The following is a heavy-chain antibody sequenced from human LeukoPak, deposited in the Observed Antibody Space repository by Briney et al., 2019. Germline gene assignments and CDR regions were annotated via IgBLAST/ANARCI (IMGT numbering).Heavy chain of an antibody. CDR3: VVQNSGVVY. D-gene: IGHD5-12*01. CDR1: GFTFSSYA. J-gene: IGHJ4*02. Sequence: GRSLRLSCAASGFTFSSYAMHWVRQAPGKGLEWVAVISYDGSNKYYADSVKSRFTISRDNTRNSLYLQMKSLRAEDTAVYYCVVQNSGVVYWGQGTLVTVSS. V-gene: IGHV3-30-3*01. CDR2: ISYDGSNK.